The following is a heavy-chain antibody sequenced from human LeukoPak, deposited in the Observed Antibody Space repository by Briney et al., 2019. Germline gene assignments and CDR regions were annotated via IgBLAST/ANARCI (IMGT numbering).Heavy chain of an antibody. V-gene: IGHV1-8*02. CDR2: MNPNGGNP. D-gene: IGHD6-13*01. CDR3: ARASRIAAAGTGGVGY. CDR1: GGTFSNYA. Sequence: ASVKVSCKTSGGTFSNYAISRVRQATGQGLEWMGWMNPNGGNPGYAQKFQGRVTMTRNTSISTAYMELSSLRSEDTAVYYCARASRIAAAGTGGVGYWGQGTLVTVSS. J-gene: IGHJ4*02.